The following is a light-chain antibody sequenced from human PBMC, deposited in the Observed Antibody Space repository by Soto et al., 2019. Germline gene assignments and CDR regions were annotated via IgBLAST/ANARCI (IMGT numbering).Light chain of an antibody. J-gene: IGLJ2*01. CDR2: DVN. V-gene: IGLV2-14*03. CDR1: SSDVGGYNY. Sequence: QSALTQPASVSGSPGQSITISCTGTSSDVGGYNYVSWYQHHPGKAPKLKIYDVNNRPSGVSNRFSGSKSGNTASLTISGLQAEDEAGYYCSSYTGSSTLLVFGGGTKLTVL. CDR3: SSYTGSSTLLV.